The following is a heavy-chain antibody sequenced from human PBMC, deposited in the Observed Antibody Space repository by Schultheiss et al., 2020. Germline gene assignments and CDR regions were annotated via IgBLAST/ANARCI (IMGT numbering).Heavy chain of an antibody. V-gene: IGHV1-18*01. Sequence: ASVKVSCKASGYTFTSYGISWVRQAPGQGLEWMGWISPYNGNTNYAQKLQGRVTMTTDTSTSTAYMELRSLRSDDTAVYYCARAEGYSSSRPPADWGQGTLVTVSS. D-gene: IGHD6-13*01. CDR2: ISPYNGNT. J-gene: IGHJ1*01. CDR1: GYTFTSYG. CDR3: ARAEGYSSSRPPAD.